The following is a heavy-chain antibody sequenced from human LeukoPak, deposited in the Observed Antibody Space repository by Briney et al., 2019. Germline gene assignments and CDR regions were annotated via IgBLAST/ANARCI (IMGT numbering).Heavy chain of an antibody. J-gene: IGHJ4*02. CDR1: GYTFTSYG. CDR2: ISAYNGNT. V-gene: IGHV1-18*01. CDR3: AREVAGANYGDFDY. Sequence: ASVKVSCKASGYTFTSYGISWVRQAPGQGLEWMGWISAYNGNTNYAQKLQGRVTVTKDTSTSTAYKELRSLRSDDTAVYYCAREVAGANYGDFDYWGQGTLVTVSS. D-gene: IGHD4/OR15-4a*01.